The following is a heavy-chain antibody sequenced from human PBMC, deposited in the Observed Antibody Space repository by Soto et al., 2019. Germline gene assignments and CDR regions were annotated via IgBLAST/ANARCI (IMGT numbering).Heavy chain of an antibody. CDR1: GGTFSSYA. Sequence: GASVKVSCKASGGTFSSYAISWVRPAPRQGLEWMGGIIPIFGTANYAQKFQGRVTSTADKSTSTAYMELSSLRSEDTAVYYCARGADYDFWSGYCEPPSSPYYYYYYGMDVWGQGTTVTVSS. V-gene: IGHV1-69*06. D-gene: IGHD3-3*01. CDR2: IIPIFGTA. CDR3: ARGADYDFWSGYCEPPSSPYYYYYYGMDV. J-gene: IGHJ6*02.